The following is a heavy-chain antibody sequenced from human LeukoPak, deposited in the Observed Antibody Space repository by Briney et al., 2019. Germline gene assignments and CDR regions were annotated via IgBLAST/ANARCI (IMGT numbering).Heavy chain of an antibody. J-gene: IGHJ4*02. Sequence: PGGSLRLSCAASGFTFSSYAMHWVRQAPGKGLEWVSYISSSYSTMYYADSVKGRFTISRDNAKNSLYLQMNSLRDEDTAVYYCARGIVYYGSENYYYDYWGQGTLVTVSS. CDR2: ISSSYSTM. CDR3: ARGIVYYGSENYYYDY. D-gene: IGHD3-10*01. V-gene: IGHV3-48*02. CDR1: GFTFSSYA.